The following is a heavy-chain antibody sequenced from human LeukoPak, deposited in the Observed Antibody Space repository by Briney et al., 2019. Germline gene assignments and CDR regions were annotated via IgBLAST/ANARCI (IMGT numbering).Heavy chain of an antibody. D-gene: IGHD3-22*01. CDR2: ISSSGSTI. CDR3: ARESSGSSGYYHRGYYYMDV. V-gene: IGHV3-48*03. J-gene: IGHJ6*03. CDR1: GFTFSSYE. Sequence: GGSLRLSCAASGFTFSSYEMNWVRQAPGKGLEWVSYISSSGSTIYYADSVKGRFTISRDNAKNSLYLQMNSLRAEDTAVYYCARESSGSSGYYHRGYYYMDVWGKGTTVTISS.